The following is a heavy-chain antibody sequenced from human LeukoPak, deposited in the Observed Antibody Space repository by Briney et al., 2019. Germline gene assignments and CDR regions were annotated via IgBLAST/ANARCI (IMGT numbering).Heavy chain of an antibody. D-gene: IGHD5-12*01. CDR1: GGSFSSYS. J-gene: IGHJ4*02. V-gene: IGHV4-59*08. CDR2: IHYTGRT. Sequence: SETLSLTCTVSGGSFSSYSWSWIRQPPGKGLDWVGYIHYTGRTNYNPSLRSRVTISIATSKNQFSLKLSSVTAADTAVYYCARHSSGYDPYFDYWGQGTLVTVSS. CDR3: ARHSSGYDPYFDY.